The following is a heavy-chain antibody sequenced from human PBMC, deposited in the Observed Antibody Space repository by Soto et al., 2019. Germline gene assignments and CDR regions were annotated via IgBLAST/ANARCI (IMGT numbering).Heavy chain of an antibody. CDR2: IGTAGDT. CDR3: ARAGDGYNYDGLDY. Sequence: EVQLVESGGGLVQPGGSLRLSCSASGFTFSSYDMHWVRQATGQGLEWVSAIGTAGDTYYPGSVKGRFTISRENAKNSSYLQMNSLRAGDTAVYYCARAGDGYNYDGLDYWGQGTLVTVSS. D-gene: IGHD5-12*01. V-gene: IGHV3-13*01. CDR1: GFTFSSYD. J-gene: IGHJ4*02.